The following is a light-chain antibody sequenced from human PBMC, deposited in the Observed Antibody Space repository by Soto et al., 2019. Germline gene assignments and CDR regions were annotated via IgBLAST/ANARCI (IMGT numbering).Light chain of an antibody. CDR3: QQYNSSSYT. CDR1: QSISSW. V-gene: IGKV1-5*01. CDR2: DAS. Sequence: DIQMTQSPSTLSASVGDRVTITCRASQSISSWLAWYQQKPGKAPKPLIYDASSLESGVPSRFSGSGSGTEISVTFSCLQPGDFSTYYCQQYNSSSYTFSQGTKLDSK. J-gene: IGKJ2*01.